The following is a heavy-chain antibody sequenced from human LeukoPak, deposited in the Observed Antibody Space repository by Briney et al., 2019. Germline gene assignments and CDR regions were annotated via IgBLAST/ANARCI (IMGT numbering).Heavy chain of an antibody. Sequence: GESLRISCKGSGYSFTSYWISWVRQMPGKGLEWMARIDPSDSYTNYSPSFQGHVTISADKSISTAYLQWSSLKASDTAMYYCARHVEYCSSTSCYRHNAFDIWGQGTMVTVSS. CDR1: GYSFTSYW. CDR2: IDPSDSYT. D-gene: IGHD2-2*01. CDR3: ARHVEYCSSTSCYRHNAFDI. J-gene: IGHJ3*02. V-gene: IGHV5-10-1*01.